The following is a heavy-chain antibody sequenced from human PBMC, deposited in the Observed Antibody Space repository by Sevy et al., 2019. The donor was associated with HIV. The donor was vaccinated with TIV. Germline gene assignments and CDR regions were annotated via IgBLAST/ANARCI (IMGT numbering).Heavy chain of an antibody. V-gene: IGHV3-23*01. J-gene: IGHJ4*02. CDR1: GFTFSSYA. D-gene: IGHD1-26*01. CDR2: ISGSGGST. Sequence: GGSLRLSCSASGFTFSSYAMSWVRQAPGKGLEWVSAISGSGGSTYYADSVKGRFTISRDNSKNTLYLQMNSLRAEDTAVYYCAKDSYSGSYRPFDYWGQGTLVTVSS. CDR3: AKDSYSGSYRPFDY.